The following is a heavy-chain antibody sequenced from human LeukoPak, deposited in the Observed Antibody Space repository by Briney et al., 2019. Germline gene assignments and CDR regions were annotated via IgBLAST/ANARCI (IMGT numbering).Heavy chain of an antibody. Sequence: GGSPRLSCAVAGFNFTSYWMSWVRQAPGEGLEWVGNIKQDGSEKYYVDSVKGRFTISRDNAKNSLYLEMNSLRVEDTAVYYCARAGPHGYWGQGTLVTVSS. CDR2: IKQDGSEK. CDR1: GFNFTSYW. CDR3: ARAGPHGY. J-gene: IGHJ4*02. V-gene: IGHV3-7*05.